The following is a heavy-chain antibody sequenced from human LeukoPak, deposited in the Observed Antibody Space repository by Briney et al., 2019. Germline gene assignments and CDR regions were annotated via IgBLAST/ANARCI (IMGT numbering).Heavy chain of an antibody. CDR2: ITGTSSYI. Sequence: GGSLRLSCAVSGFTFRPYTMNWVRQPPGKGLEWVSSITGTSSYIYYADSVKGRFTISRDDAKNSLSLHMNSLRAEDTAVYHCARDGSYYGGYYFDSWGLGTLVTVFS. V-gene: IGHV3-21*01. CDR3: ARDGSYYGGYYFDS. D-gene: IGHD1-26*01. CDR1: GFTFRPYT. J-gene: IGHJ4*02.